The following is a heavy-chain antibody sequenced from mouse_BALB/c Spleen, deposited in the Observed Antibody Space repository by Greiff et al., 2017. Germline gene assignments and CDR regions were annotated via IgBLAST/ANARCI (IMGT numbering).Heavy chain of an antibody. J-gene: IGHJ2*01. Sequence: EVKLVESGGGLVKPGGSLKLSCAASGFTFSSYAMSWVRQTPEKRLEWVASISSGGSTYYPDSVKGRFTISRDNARNILYLQMSSLRSEDTAMYYCARGGYRDYFDYWGQGTTLTVSS. CDR3: ARGGYRDYFDY. CDR1: GFTFSSYA. D-gene: IGHD2-12*01. V-gene: IGHV5-6-5*01. CDR2: ISSGGST.